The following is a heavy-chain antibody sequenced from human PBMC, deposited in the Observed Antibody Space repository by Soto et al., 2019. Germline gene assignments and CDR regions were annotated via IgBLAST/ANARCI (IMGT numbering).Heavy chain of an antibody. CDR3: TRDWPDSSGWYLYYYYYGMDV. CDR2: IRSKAYGGTT. J-gene: IGHJ6*02. CDR1: GFTFGDYA. D-gene: IGHD6-19*01. Sequence: PGGSLRLSCTASGFTFGDYAMSWFRQAPGKGLEWVGFIRSKAYGGTTEYAASVKGRFTISRDDSKSIAYLQMNSLKTEDTAVYYCTRDWPDSSGWYLYYYYYGMDVWGQGTTVTVSS. V-gene: IGHV3-49*03.